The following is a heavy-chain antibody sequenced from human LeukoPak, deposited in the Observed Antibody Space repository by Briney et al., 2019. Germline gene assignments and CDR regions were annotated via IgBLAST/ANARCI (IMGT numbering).Heavy chain of an antibody. CDR2: ISSSSSYI. D-gene: IGHD2-15*01. Sequence: PGGSLRLSCAASGFTFSSYSMNWVRQAPGKGLEWVSSISSSSSYIYYADSVKGRFTISRDNSKSTLYLQMNSLRAEDTAVYYCAKGRNYYYMDVWGKGTTVTISS. CDR1: GFTFSSYS. V-gene: IGHV3-21*04. J-gene: IGHJ6*03. CDR3: AKGRNYYYMDV.